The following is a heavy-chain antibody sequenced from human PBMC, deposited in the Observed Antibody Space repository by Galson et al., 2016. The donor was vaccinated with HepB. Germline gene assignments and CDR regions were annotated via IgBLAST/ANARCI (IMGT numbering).Heavy chain of an antibody. V-gene: IGHV3-21*01. CDR2: IGSSGSFV. Sequence: SLRLSCAASGFTFSAYSMNWVRQAPGKGLEWVSSIGSSGSFVKYADSVKGRFTISRDSAKTSLYLQMSSLRSEDTAIYYCASGRDSGVVYAMVFDNWGQGTLVTVSS. CDR1: GFTFSAYS. J-gene: IGHJ4*02. CDR3: ASGRDSGVVYAMVFDN. D-gene: IGHD2-8*02.